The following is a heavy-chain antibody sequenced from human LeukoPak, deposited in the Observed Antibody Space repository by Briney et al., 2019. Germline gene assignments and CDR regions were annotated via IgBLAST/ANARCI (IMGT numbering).Heavy chain of an antibody. CDR1: GGTFSSYA. V-gene: IGHV1-69*06. J-gene: IGHJ5*02. CDR3: ARVSSWYGSIKWFDP. CDR2: IIPIFGTA. Sequence: SVKVSCKASGGTFSSYAISWVRQAPGQGLEWMGGIIPIFGTANYAQKFQGRVTITADKSTSTAYMELSSLRSEDTAVYYCARVSSWYGSIKWFDPWGQGTLVTVSS. D-gene: IGHD6-13*01.